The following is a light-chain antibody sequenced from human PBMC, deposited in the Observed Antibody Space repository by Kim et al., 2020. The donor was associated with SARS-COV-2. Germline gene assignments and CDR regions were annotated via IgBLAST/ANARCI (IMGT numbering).Light chain of an antibody. CDR3: GADHGSGSNFVYV. CDR1: SGYSHYK. J-gene: IGLJ1*01. V-gene: IGLV9-49*01. Sequence: CTLGSGYSHYKVDWYQQRPGKGPRFVMRVGTGGIVGSKGDGIPDRFSVLGSGLNRYLTIKNIQEEDESDYHCGADHGSGSNFVYVFGTGTKVTVL. CDR2: VGTGGIVG.